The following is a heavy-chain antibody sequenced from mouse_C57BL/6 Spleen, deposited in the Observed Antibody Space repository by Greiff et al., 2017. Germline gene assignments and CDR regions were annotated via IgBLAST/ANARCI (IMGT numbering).Heavy chain of an antibody. CDR1: GYTFTSYW. V-gene: IGHV1-69*01. CDR2: IDPSDSYT. Sequence: QVQLKQPGAELVMPGASVKLSCKASGYTFTSYWMHWVKQRPGQGLEWIGEIDPSDSYTNYNQKFKGKSTLTVDKSSSTAYMQLSSLTSEDSAVYYCARRDNYGSIYYFDYWGQGTTLTVSS. CDR3: ARRDNYGSIYYFDY. J-gene: IGHJ2*01. D-gene: IGHD1-1*01.